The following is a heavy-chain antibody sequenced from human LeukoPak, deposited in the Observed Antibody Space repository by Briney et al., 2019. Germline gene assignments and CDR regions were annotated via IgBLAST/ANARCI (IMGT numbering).Heavy chain of an antibody. Sequence: GSSVKVSCKSSGGTFSRYAISWVRQAPGQGLEWIGGIIPIFGTAKYAQQFQGRVTITADQSTSTAYIQLSGLRSEDTAVYYFAGDAALYDSSGYYYLWWGQGALVTVSS. V-gene: IGHV1-69*01. J-gene: IGHJ4*02. D-gene: IGHD3-22*01. CDR2: IIPIFGTA. CDR1: GGTFSRYA. CDR3: AGDAALYDSSGYYYLW.